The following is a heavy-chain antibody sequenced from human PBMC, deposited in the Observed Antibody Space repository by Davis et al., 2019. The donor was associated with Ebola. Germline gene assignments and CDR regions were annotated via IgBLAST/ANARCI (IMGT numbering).Heavy chain of an antibody. CDR1: GFTFGDYA. D-gene: IGHD2-2*01. V-gene: IGHV3-49*03. CDR3: TPAGPTVGAFVDY. CDR2: IRSKAYGGTT. J-gene: IGHJ4*02. Sequence: GESLKISCTASGFTFGDYAMSWFRQAPGKGLEWVGFIRSKAYGGTTEYAASVKGRFTISRDDSKSIAYLQMNSLKTEDTAVYYCTPAGPTVGAFVDYWGQGTLVTVSS.